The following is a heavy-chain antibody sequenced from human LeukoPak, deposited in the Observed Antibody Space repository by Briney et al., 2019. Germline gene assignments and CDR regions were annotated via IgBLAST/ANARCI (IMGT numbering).Heavy chain of an antibody. Sequence: PGGSLRLSCAASGFTFNSFSMDWVRQAPGGRLEWVSSITDDGINTYYIDSVKGRFTMSRDNSKDTLYLQMTSLRADDSALYYCARAPYPSCNDASCYPLDYWGQGTLVTVSS. V-gene: IGHV3-23*01. J-gene: IGHJ4*02. CDR2: ITDDGINT. CDR1: GFTFNSFS. D-gene: IGHD2-15*01. CDR3: ARAPYPSCNDASCYPLDY.